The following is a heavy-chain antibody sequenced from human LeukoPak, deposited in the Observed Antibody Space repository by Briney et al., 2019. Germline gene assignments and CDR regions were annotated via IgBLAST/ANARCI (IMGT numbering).Heavy chain of an antibody. CDR3: ARDGYDFWSGSFYYYYMDV. Sequence: ASVKVSCKASGYTFTGYYMHWVRQAPGQGLEWMGWINPNSGGTNYAQKFQGRVTMTRDTSISTAYMELSRLRSDDTAVYYCARDGYDFWSGSFYYYYMDVWGKGTTVTVSS. D-gene: IGHD3-3*01. CDR1: GYTFTGYY. V-gene: IGHV1-2*02. CDR2: INPNSGGT. J-gene: IGHJ6*03.